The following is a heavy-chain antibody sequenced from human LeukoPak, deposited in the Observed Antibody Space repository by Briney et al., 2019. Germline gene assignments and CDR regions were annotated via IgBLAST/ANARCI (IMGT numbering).Heavy chain of an antibody. CDR1: GFTFSSYA. CDR2: ISYDGSNK. J-gene: IGHJ5*02. Sequence: GGSLRLSCAASGFTFSSYAMHWVRQAPGKGLEWVAVISYDGSNKYYADSVKGRFTISRDNSKNTLYLQMNSLRAEDTAVYYCAREFSGVDPWGQGTLVTVSS. D-gene: IGHD3-10*01. CDR3: AREFSGVDP. V-gene: IGHV3-30-3*01.